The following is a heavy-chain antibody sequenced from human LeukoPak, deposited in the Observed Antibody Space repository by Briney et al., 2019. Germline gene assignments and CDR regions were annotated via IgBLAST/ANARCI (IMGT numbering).Heavy chain of an antibody. D-gene: IGHD1-26*01. CDR3: ARDLTGRWELLRGDY. CDR2: ISSSSSYI. Sequence: GGSLRLSCAASGFTFSSYSMNWVRQAPGKGLEWVSSISSSSSYICYADSVKGRFTISRDNAKNSLYLQMNSLRAEDTAVYYCARDLTGRWELLRGDYWGQGTLVTVSS. J-gene: IGHJ4*02. V-gene: IGHV3-21*01. CDR1: GFTFSSYS.